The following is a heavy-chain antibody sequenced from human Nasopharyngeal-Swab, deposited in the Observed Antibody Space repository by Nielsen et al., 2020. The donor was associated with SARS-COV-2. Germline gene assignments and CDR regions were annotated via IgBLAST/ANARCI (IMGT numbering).Heavy chain of an antibody. V-gene: IGHV3-7*03. Sequence: GGSLRLSCAASGFTFSSYWMSWVRQAPGKGLEWVANIKQDGSEKYYVDSVKGRFTISRDNAKNSLYLQMNSLRAEDTAVYYCARPYYYDSSGYLVAFDIWGQGTMVTVSS. CDR1: GFTFSSYW. CDR3: ARPYYYDSSGYLVAFDI. CDR2: IKQDGSEK. D-gene: IGHD3-22*01. J-gene: IGHJ3*02.